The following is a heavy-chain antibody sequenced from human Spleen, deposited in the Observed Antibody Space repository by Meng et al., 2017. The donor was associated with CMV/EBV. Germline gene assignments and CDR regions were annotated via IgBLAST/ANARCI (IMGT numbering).Heavy chain of an antibody. D-gene: IGHD3-16*01. CDR1: GGSISSYY. V-gene: IGHV4-4*07. CDR2: IYTSGST. Sequence: SETLSLTCTVSGGSISSYYWTWIRQPAGKGLEWIGRIYTSGSTNYNPSLKSRVTISIDTSKNQFSLKLSSVTAADTADYYCARVGDWYFDPWGRGTLVTVSS. CDR3: ARVGDWYFDP. J-gene: IGHJ2*01.